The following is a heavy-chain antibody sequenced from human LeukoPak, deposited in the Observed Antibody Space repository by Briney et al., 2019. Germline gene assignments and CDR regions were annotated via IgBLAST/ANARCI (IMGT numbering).Heavy chain of an antibody. CDR3: ARQTYYDFWSGYSDY. CDR2: IYHSGST. D-gene: IGHD3-3*01. J-gene: IGHJ4*02. CDR1: GYSISSGYY. Sequence: PSETLSLTCAVSGYSISSGYYWGWIRQPPGKGLEWIGSIYHSGSTYYNPSLKSRVTISVDTSKNQSSLKLSSVTTADTAVYYCARQTYYDFWSGYSDYWGQGTLVTVSS. V-gene: IGHV4-38-2*01.